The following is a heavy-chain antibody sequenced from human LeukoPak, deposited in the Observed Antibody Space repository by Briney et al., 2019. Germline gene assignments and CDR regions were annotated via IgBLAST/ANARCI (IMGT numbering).Heavy chain of an antibody. CDR3: ARDTGYYGSGSYLI. V-gene: IGHV3-66*01. Sequence: GGSLRLSCAASGFTVSSNYMSWVRQAPGKGLEWVSVIYSGGSTYYADSVKGRFTISRDNSKNTLYFQMNSLRAEDTAVYYCARDTGYYGSGSYLIWGQGTLVTVSS. CDR2: IYSGGST. D-gene: IGHD3-10*01. CDR1: GFTVSSNY. J-gene: IGHJ4*02.